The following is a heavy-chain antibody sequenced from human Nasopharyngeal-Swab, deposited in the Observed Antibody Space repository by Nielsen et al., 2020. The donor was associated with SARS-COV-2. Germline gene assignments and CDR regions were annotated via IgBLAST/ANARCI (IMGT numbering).Heavy chain of an antibody. Sequence: ASVKVSCKVSGYTLTVLPIHWVRQAPGKGLEWMGTVTPEDGEPIYAQNFQGRVTMTEDISTYTAYLELSSLRSEDTAVYYCASEGSGVFGVVIYAFDIWGPGTLVTVSS. J-gene: IGHJ3*02. D-gene: IGHD3-3*01. CDR3: ASEGSGVFGVVIYAFDI. CDR2: VTPEDGEP. V-gene: IGHV1-24*01. CDR1: GYTLTVLP.